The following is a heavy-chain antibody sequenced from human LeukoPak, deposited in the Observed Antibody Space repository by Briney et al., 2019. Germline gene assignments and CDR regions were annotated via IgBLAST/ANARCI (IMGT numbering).Heavy chain of an antibody. D-gene: IGHD6-13*01. Sequence: PSETLSLTCPVYGGSFSGYYWSWIRQPPGKGLEWIGEINHSGSTNYNPSLKSRVTISVDTSKNQFSLKLSSVTAADTAVYYCARGHKAAAGTFDAFDIWGQGTMVTVSS. CDR3: ARGHKAAAGTFDAFDI. J-gene: IGHJ3*02. CDR2: INHSGST. V-gene: IGHV4-34*01. CDR1: GGSFSGYY.